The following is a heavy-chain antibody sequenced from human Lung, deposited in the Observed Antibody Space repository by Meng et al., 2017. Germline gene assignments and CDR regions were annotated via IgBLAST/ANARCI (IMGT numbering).Heavy chain of an antibody. D-gene: IGHD6-13*01. CDR3: ARDEDISAAGKLFGDY. J-gene: IGHJ4*02. CDR1: GYTFPDYW. Sequence: QGELVQSGAEVKKPGASVKVSCKASGYTFPDYWLNWVRRAPGQGLEWMGRINPKSGDTHYAQRFQGRVTMTGDTSIRTAYMELSGLRSDDTAMYYCARDEDISAAGKLFGDYWGQGTLVTGSS. V-gene: IGHV1-2*06. CDR2: INPKSGDT.